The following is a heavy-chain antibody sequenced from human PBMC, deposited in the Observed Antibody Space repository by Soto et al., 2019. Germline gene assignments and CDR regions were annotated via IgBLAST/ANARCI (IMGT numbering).Heavy chain of an antibody. CDR3: ARGPYYYDSSGLYYFDY. Sequence: GGSLRLSCAASGFTSSSYSMNWVRQAPGKGLAWVSYISSSSRTIYYADSVKGRFTISRDNAKNSLYLQMNSLRDEDTAVYYCARGPYYYDSSGLYYFDYWGQGTLVTVSS. CDR1: GFTSSSYS. V-gene: IGHV3-48*02. J-gene: IGHJ4*02. D-gene: IGHD3-22*01. CDR2: ISSSSRTI.